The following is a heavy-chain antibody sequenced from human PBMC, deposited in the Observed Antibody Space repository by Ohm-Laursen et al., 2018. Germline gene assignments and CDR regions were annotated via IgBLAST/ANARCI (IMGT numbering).Heavy chain of an antibody. CDR3: ARDSTVYGMDV. J-gene: IGHJ6*02. CDR2: IWYDGSNK. V-gene: IGHV3-33*01. D-gene: IGHD2-21*02. CDR1: GFTFSSYG. Sequence: SLRLSCAASGFTFSSYGMHWVRQAPGKGLGWVAVIWYDGSNKYYADSVKGRFTISRDNSKNTLYLQMNSLRAEDTAVYYCARDSTVYGMDVWGQGTTVTVSS.